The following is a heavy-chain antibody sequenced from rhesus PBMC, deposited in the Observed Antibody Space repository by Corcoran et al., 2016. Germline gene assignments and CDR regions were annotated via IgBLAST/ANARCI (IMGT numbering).Heavy chain of an antibody. CDR3: ARGCSGIGCPLVNIDY. D-gene: IGHD2-21*01. J-gene: IGHJ4*01. V-gene: IGHV4-160*01. CDR2: IFGSGGTL. CDR1: GGSISSHY. Sequence: QVQLEESGPGLVKPSETLSLTCAVSGGSISSHYWSWIRQPPGKGLEWIGRIFGSGGTLHHNPSLKNRVTLSTDSSKHQFSLKLNSVTAADTAVYYCARGCSGIGCPLVNIDYWGQGVLVTVSS.